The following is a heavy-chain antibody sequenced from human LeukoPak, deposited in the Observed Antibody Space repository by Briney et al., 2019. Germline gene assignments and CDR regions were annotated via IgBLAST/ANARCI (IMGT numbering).Heavy chain of an antibody. CDR3: AKDRRSGIAVSYDAFDI. Sequence: GGSLRLSCAASGFTFSSYGMSWVRQAPGKGLEWVSAISGSGGSTYYADSVKGRFTVSRDNSKNTLYLQMNSLRAEDTAVYYCAKDRRSGIAVSYDAFDIWGQGTMVTVSS. CDR1: GFTFSSYG. D-gene: IGHD6-19*01. J-gene: IGHJ3*02. V-gene: IGHV3-23*01. CDR2: ISGSGGST.